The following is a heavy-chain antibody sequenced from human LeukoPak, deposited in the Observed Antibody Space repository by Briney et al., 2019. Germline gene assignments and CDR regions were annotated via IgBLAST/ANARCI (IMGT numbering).Heavy chain of an antibody. CDR3: ARGGYYDFWSGYWY. J-gene: IGHJ4*02. D-gene: IGHD3-3*01. V-gene: IGHV1-8*01. CDR1: GYTFTSYD. Sequence: ASVKVSCKASGYTFTSYDINWVRQATGQGLEWMGWMNPNSGNTGYAQKFQGRVTMTRNTSISTAYMELSSLRSEDTAVYYCARGGYYDFWSGYWYWGQGTLVTVSS. CDR2: MNPNSGNT.